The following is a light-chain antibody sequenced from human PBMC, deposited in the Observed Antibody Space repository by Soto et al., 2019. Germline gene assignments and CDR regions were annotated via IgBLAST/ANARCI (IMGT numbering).Light chain of an antibody. V-gene: IGLV2-23*01. Sequence: QSALTQPASVSGSPGQSITISCTGTSSDVGSDNLVSWYQQHPGKVPKIMIYEASKRPSGAPNRFSGSKSGNTASLTISGLQAEDEDDYYCCSYAGSSTWVFGTGTKLTVL. CDR1: SSDVGSDNL. J-gene: IGLJ1*01. CDR3: CSYAGSSTWV. CDR2: EAS.